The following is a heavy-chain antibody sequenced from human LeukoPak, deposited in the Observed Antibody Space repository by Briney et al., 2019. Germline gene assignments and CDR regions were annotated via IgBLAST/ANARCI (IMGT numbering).Heavy chain of an antibody. CDR3: ARGGGFYGSGTTHFDY. CDR2: IYRSGST. V-gene: IGHV4-61*05. D-gene: IGHD3-10*01. Sequence: SETLSLTCTVSGGSIRSSYYYWGWIRQPPGKGLEWIGYIYRSGSTLYNPSLKSRVSITIDKSKNQFSLKLNSVTAADTAFYFCARGGGFYGSGTTHFDYWGQGALVTVSS. CDR1: GGSIRSSYYY. J-gene: IGHJ4*02.